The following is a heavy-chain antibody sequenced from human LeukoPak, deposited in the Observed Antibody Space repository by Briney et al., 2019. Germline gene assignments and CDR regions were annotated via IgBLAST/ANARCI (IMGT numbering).Heavy chain of an antibody. V-gene: IGHV1-8*01. J-gene: IGHJ4*02. CDR3: ARGPASGYDPHFDY. D-gene: IGHD5-12*01. Sequence: ASVKVSCKASGYTFTSYDINWVRQAPGQGLEWMGWMNPNSGNTGYAQKFQGRVTMTRNTSISTAYMELSSLRSEDTAVYYCARGPASGYDPHFDYWGQGTLVTVSS. CDR1: GYTFTSYD. CDR2: MNPNSGNT.